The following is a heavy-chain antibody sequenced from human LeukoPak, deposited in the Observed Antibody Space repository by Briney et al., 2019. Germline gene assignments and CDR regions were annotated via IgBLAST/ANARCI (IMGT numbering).Heavy chain of an antibody. CDR1: GYTFTSYD. V-gene: IGHV1-8*01. CDR3: ARGVQLHAFDI. D-gene: IGHD5-18*01. J-gene: IGHJ3*02. Sequence: ASVKVSCKASGYTFTSYDINWVRQATGQGLEWMGWMSPNSGNTGYAQKFQGRVTMTRDTSISTAYMELSSLRSEDTAVYYCARGVQLHAFDIWGQGTMVTVSS. CDR2: MSPNSGNT.